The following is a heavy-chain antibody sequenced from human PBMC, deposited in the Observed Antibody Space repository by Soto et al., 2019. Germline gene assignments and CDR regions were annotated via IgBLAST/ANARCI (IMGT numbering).Heavy chain of an antibody. V-gene: IGHV3-30*18. CDR3: AKVWGSSSSGNDY. Sequence: GGSLRLSCAASGFTFSSYGMHWVRQAPGKGLEWVAVISYDGSNKYYADSVKGRFTISRDNSKNTLYLQMNSLRAEDTAVYYCAKVWGSSSSGNDYWGQGTLVTVSS. D-gene: IGHD6-6*01. J-gene: IGHJ4*02. CDR2: ISYDGSNK. CDR1: GFTFSSYG.